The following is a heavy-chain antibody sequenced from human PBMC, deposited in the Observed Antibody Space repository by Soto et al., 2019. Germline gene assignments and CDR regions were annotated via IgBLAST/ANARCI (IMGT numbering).Heavy chain of an antibody. Sequence: QVPLVQSGAEVKKPGASVKVSCKASGDTFTSYEINWVRQATGQGLEWMGWMNPNSGNTGYAQKFQGRVTMTRNTCISTGYTELTSMRSEDTAVYYCAGLAYCSGGSCRRGNWFDPWGQGTLVTVSS. J-gene: IGHJ5*02. CDR1: GDTFTSYE. D-gene: IGHD2-15*01. V-gene: IGHV1-8*01. CDR3: AGLAYCSGGSCRRGNWFDP. CDR2: MNPNSGNT.